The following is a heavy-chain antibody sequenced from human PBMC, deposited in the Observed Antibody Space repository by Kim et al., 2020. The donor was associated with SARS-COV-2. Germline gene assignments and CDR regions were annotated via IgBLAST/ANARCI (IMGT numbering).Heavy chain of an antibody. CDR3: ARGEGPVGGVIVLIDY. CDR2: ISSSSSYI. J-gene: IGHJ4*02. Sequence: GGSLRLSCAASGFTFSSYSMNWVRQAPGKGLEWVSSISSSSSYIYYADSVKGRFTISRDNAKNSLYLQMNSLRAEDTAVYYCARGEGPVGGVIVLIDYWGQGTLVPVS. V-gene: IGHV3-21*01. CDR1: GFTFSSYS. D-gene: IGHD3-16*02.